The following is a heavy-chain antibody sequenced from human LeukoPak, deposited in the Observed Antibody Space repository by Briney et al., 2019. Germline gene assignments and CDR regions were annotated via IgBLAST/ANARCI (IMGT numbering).Heavy chain of an antibody. J-gene: IGHJ3*02. Sequence: SETLSLTCAVSGGSISSSNWWSWVRQPPGKGLEWIGEIYHSGSTNYNPSLKSRVTISVDKSKNQFSLKLNSVTAADTAVYYCARDAYYDSSGYRKDAFDIWGQGTMVTVSS. CDR1: GGSISSSNW. CDR3: ARDAYYDSSGYRKDAFDI. V-gene: IGHV4-4*02. D-gene: IGHD3-22*01. CDR2: IYHSGST.